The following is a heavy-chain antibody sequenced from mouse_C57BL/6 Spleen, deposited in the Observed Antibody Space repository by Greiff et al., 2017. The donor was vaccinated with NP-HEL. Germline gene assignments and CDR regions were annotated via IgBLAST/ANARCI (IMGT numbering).Heavy chain of an antibody. CDR1: GFSLTSYG. Sequence: QVQLKQSGPGLVAPSQSLSITCTVSGFSLTSYGVHWVRQPPGKGLEWLVVIWSDGSTTYNSALKSRLSISKDNSKSQVFLKMNSLQTDDTAMYYCARHGGSSYGFAYWGQGTLVTVSA. J-gene: IGHJ3*01. CDR2: IWSDGST. CDR3: ARHGGSSYGFAY. D-gene: IGHD1-1*01. V-gene: IGHV2-6-1*01.